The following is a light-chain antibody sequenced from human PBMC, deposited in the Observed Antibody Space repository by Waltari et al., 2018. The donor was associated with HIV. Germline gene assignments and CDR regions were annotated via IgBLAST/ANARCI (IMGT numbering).Light chain of an antibody. CDR1: SPNIGSNT. CDR2: NNN. J-gene: IGLJ2*01. CDR3: AAWDDSLNGVI. V-gene: IGLV1-44*01. Sequence: QSVLTQPPSASVTPGQRVTISCSGSSPNIGSNTVNWYQQLPGTAPKPLIYNNNQRPSGVPDRVSGSKSGTSASLAISGLQSEDEADYYCAAWDDSLNGVIFGGGTKLTVL.